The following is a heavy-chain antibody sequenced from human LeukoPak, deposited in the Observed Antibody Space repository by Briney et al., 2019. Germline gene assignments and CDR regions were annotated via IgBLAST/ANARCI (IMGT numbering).Heavy chain of an antibody. V-gene: IGHV4-34*01. CDR1: GGSFSGYY. D-gene: IGHD5-24*01. CDR2: IYYSGST. CDR3: ATLEQNFDY. Sequence: SETLSLTCAVYGGSFSGYYWSWIRQPPGKGLEWIGSIYYSGSTNYNPSLKSRVTISVDKSKNQFSLKLSSVTAADTAVYYCATLEQNFDYWGQGTLVTVSS. J-gene: IGHJ4*02.